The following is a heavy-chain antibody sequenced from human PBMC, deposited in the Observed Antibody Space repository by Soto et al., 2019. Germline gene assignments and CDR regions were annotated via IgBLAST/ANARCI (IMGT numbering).Heavy chain of an antibody. V-gene: IGHV1-69*12. CDR1: GGTFSSYA. Sequence: QVQLVQSGAEVKKPGSSVKVSCKASGGTFSSYAISWVRQAPGQGLEWMGGIIPIFGTANYAQKFQGRVTITAADSTSGVYMGLSSLRSEDTAVYYCAGGRGLPHYDYSGMAVWGQGTTVTVAS. J-gene: IGHJ6*02. CDR3: AGGRGLPHYDYSGMAV. CDR2: IIPIFGTA. D-gene: IGHD2-15*01.